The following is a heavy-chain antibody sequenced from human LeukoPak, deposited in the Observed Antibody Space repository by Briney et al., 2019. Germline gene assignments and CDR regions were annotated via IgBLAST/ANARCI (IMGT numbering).Heavy chain of an antibody. D-gene: IGHD2-2*01. Sequence: SETLSLTCTVSGGSISSSSYYWGWIRQPPGKGLEWIGSIYYSGSTYYNPSLESRATISVDTSKNRFSLKLSSVTAADTAVYYCASTGLGYCSSTSCYFTYWGQGTLVTVSS. CDR1: GGSISSSSYY. J-gene: IGHJ4*02. V-gene: IGHV4-39*01. CDR3: ASTGLGYCSSTSCYFTY. CDR2: IYYSGST.